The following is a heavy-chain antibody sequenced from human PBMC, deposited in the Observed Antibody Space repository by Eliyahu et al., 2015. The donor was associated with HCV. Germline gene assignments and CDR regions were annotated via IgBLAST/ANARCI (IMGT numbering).Heavy chain of an antibody. CDR1: GYTFTGYY. D-gene: IGHD3-3*01. J-gene: IGHJ4*02. Sequence: QVQLVQSGAEVKKPGASVKVSCKASGYTFTGYYMHWVRQAPGQGLEWMGWINPNSGGTNYAQKFQGRVTMTRDTSISTAYMELSRLRSDDTAVYYCARARITIFGVVISQFDYWGQGTLVTVSS. CDR2: INPNSGGT. V-gene: IGHV1-2*02. CDR3: ARARITIFGVVISQFDY.